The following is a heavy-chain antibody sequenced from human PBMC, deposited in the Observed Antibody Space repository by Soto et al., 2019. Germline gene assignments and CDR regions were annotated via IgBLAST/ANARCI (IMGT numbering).Heavy chain of an antibody. J-gene: IGHJ3*02. D-gene: IGHD5-12*01. Sequence: LGGSLRLSCAASGFTFSSYAMHWVRQAPGKGLEWVAVISYDGSNKYYADSVKGRFTISRDNSKNTLYLQMNSLRAEDTAVYYCARARDGYTTRVAFDIWGQGTMVTVSS. CDR3: ARARDGYTTRVAFDI. CDR1: GFTFSSYA. CDR2: ISYDGSNK. V-gene: IGHV3-30-3*01.